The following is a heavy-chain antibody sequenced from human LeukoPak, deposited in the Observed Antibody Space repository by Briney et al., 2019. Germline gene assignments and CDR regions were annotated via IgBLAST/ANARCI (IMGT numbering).Heavy chain of an antibody. CDR1: GFTLNSYW. J-gene: IGHJ4*02. V-gene: IGHV3-7*01. CDR2: IKEDGSEK. CDR3: ARETFYFDGSGYSGAPTH. Sequence: GGSLRLSCAASGFTLNSYWMSWVRQAPGKGLEWVANIKEDGSEKYYVDSVKGRFTISRDNAKNSLYLQMNSLRAEDTAVYYCARETFYFDGSGYSGAPTHWGQGALVTVSS. D-gene: IGHD3-22*01.